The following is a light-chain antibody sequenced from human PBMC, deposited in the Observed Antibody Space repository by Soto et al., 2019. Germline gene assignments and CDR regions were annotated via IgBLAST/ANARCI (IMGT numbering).Light chain of an antibody. CDR3: SSYTTSINYV. CDR1: NSDVGSDNH. Sequence: QSALTQPPSVSGSPGQSVTISCTGTNSDVGSDNHVSWYQQSPGTAPKLMIYEVNNRPSGVPDRFSGSKPGNTASLTISGLQAEDEADYYCSSYTTSINYVFGTGTKVTV. CDR2: EVN. V-gene: IGLV2-18*02. J-gene: IGLJ1*01.